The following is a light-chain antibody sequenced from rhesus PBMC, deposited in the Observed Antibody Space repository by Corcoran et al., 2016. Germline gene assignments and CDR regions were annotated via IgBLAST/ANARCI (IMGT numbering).Light chain of an antibody. V-gene: IGKV1S14*01. J-gene: IGKJ4*01. CDR1: QGMSNY. Sequence: DIQMTQSPSSLSASVGDTVTITCRASQGMSNYLAWYQQKPGKAPKPLIYYASNLESGDPSRLSGSGSGTDFTLTFSSLQPEDFATYYCQQHTSYPLTFGGGTKVELK. CDR2: YAS. CDR3: QQHTSYPLT.